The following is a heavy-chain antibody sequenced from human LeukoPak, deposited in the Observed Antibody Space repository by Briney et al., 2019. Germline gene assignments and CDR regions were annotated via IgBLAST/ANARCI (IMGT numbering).Heavy chain of an antibody. CDR3: ARDGGYSSSWYSPYYYYGMDV. V-gene: IGHV4-59*01. J-gene: IGHJ6*02. CDR2: IYYSGST. D-gene: IGHD6-13*01. Sequence: SETLSLTCTVSGGSISSYYWSWIRQPPGKGLEWIGYIYYSGSTNYNPSLKSRVTISVDTSKNQFSLKLSSVTAADTAVYYCARDGGYSSSWYSPYYYYGMDVWGQGTTVTVSS. CDR1: GGSISSYY.